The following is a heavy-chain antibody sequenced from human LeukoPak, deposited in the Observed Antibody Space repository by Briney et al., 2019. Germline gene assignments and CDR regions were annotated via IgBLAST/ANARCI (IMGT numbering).Heavy chain of an antibody. CDR2: IIPMFGTA. D-gene: IGHD1-14*01. J-gene: IGHJ5*02. CDR1: GGTFSNYA. V-gene: IGHV1-69*13. Sequence: SVKVSCKASGGTFSNYAISWVRQAPGQGLEWMGGIIPMFGTANYAQKFQGRVTITADESTSTAYMELSSLRSEDTAVYYCAGGGWAPENWFGPWGQGTLVTVSS. CDR3: AGGGWAPENWFGP.